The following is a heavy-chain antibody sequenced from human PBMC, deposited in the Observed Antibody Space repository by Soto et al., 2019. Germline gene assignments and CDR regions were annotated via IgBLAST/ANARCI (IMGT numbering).Heavy chain of an antibody. D-gene: IGHD3-22*01. CDR2: LSWNSGFS. J-gene: IGHJ3*02. CDR1: GFSCDDYT. CDR3: AKGRGTIVVTDAYDI. V-gene: IGHV3-9*01. Sequence: PGGALRLSCVDSGFSCDDYTMHWVRQAPGKGPEWVASLSWNSGFSGYADSVKGRFTISRDNAQSSVHLQMNNLRTEDTALYYCAKGRGTIVVTDAYDIWGQGTMVTVSS.